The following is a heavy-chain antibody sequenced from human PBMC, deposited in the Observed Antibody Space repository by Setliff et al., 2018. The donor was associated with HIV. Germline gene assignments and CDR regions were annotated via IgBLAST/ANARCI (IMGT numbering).Heavy chain of an antibody. Sequence: GASVKVSCKASGYSFSNYAMHWVRQAPGQSLEWVGWINAGNGNTKYSQKFQGRVTITRDTSASTAYMELSSLRSEDTAVYYCARDQALEMATKWGQGTLVTVSS. D-gene: IGHD5-12*01. J-gene: IGHJ4*02. CDR2: INAGNGNT. CDR3: ARDQALEMATK. CDR1: GYSFSNYA. V-gene: IGHV1-3*01.